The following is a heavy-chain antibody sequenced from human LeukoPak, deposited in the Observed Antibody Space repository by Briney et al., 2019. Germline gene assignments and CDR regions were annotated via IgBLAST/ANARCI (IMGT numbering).Heavy chain of an antibody. CDR2: ISYDGSNK. CDR3: AREGRYCSSTSCYYYYYCYMDV. Sequence: PGGSLRLSCAASGFTFSSYAMHWVRQAPGKGLEWVAVISYDGSNKYYADSVKGRFTISRDNSKNTLYLQMNSLRAEDTAVYYCAREGRYCSSTSCYYYYYCYMDVWGKGTTVTVS. J-gene: IGHJ6*03. V-gene: IGHV3-30-3*01. D-gene: IGHD2-2*01. CDR1: GFTFSSYA.